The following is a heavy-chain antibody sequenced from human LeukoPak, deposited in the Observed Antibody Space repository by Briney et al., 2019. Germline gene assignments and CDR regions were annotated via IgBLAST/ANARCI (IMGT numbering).Heavy chain of an antibody. J-gene: IGHJ4*02. CDR1: GFTFSDYY. CDR3: PRVHSISWSGSYFDC. Sequence: ETGGSLRLSCAASGFTFSDYYMDWVRQAPGKGLEWVGRTRNKVYSYTTEYAASVKGRFTISRDDSKNSLYLQMNSLTTEDTAMYYCPRVHSISWSGSYFDCWGQGTLVTVSS. CDR2: TRNKVYSYTT. V-gene: IGHV3-72*01. D-gene: IGHD6-13*01.